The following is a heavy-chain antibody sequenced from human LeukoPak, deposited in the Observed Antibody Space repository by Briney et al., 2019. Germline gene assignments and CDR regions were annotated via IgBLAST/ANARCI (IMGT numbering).Heavy chain of an antibody. CDR1: GFNFRAYW. J-gene: IGHJ4*02. D-gene: IGHD5-24*01. V-gene: IGHV3-7*01. Sequence: GGSLRLSCTTSGFNFRAYWMAWVRQAPGKGLEWVAKIKQDGSEKFYVDSVKGRFTISRDNAKNSLYLQMNSLRAEDTAVYYCARGREGHYFDYWGQGTLVTVSS. CDR2: IKQDGSEK. CDR3: ARGREGHYFDY.